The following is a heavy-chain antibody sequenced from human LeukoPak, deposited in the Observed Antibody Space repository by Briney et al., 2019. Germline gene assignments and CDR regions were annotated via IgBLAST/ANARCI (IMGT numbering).Heavy chain of an antibody. J-gene: IGHJ4*02. V-gene: IGHV3-30*02. D-gene: IGHD3-10*02. CDR1: GFSISSYG. CDR2: IRYAGSNK. CDR3: AKGGGYYVSPWFQY. Sequence: GGTLRLSCAASGFSISSYGMHWVRQAPGTGQEWVAYIRYAGSNKYYADSVKGRFTISRDNSKTTLYLQLSSLRAEARAVYYCAKGGGYYVSPWFQYWGQGTLVTVSS.